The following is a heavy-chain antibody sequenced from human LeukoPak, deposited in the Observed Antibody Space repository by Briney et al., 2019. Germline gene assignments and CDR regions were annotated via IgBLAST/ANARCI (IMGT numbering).Heavy chain of an antibody. CDR3: AKEYSSSWHYYYYYYYMDV. CDR2: ISGSGGST. V-gene: IGHV3-23*01. CDR1: GFTFSSYG. D-gene: IGHD6-13*01. J-gene: IGHJ6*03. Sequence: GGSLRLSCAASGFTFSSYGMSWVRQAPGKGLEWVSAISGSGGSTYYADSVKGRFTISRDNSKNTLYLQMNSLRAEDTAVYYCAKEYSSSWHYYYYYYYMDVWGKGTTVTISS.